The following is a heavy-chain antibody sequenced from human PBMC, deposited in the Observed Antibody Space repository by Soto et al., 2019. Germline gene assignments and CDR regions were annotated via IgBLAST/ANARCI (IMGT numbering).Heavy chain of an antibody. CDR1: GFTFSSYS. Sequence: PGGSLRLSCAASGFTFSSYSMNWVRQVPGKGLEWVSSISYSSSDIYFADSVKGRFTMSRVNAENSLFLQMNSLRVEDTAVYYCARGYRISGSTRLRYYYYGMDVWGQGTTVTVSS. D-gene: IGHD1-7*01. V-gene: IGHV3-21*01. CDR2: ISYSSSDI. J-gene: IGHJ6*02. CDR3: ARGYRISGSTRLRYYYYGMDV.